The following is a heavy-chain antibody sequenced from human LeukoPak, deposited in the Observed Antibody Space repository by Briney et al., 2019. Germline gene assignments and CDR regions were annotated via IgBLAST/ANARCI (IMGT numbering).Heavy chain of an antibody. CDR3: AKAPYFYDNSGYYTHDY. Sequence: GGSLRLSCVGSGFTFSTYGMSWVRQPPGKGLEWVSAITDNGGTTYYADSVKGRFTISRDSSKNTLYLQMNSLRVDDTAVYYCAKAPYFYDNSGYYTHDYWGQGTLVTVSS. CDR1: GFTFSTYG. D-gene: IGHD3-22*01. J-gene: IGHJ4*02. V-gene: IGHV3-23*01. CDR2: ITDNGGTT.